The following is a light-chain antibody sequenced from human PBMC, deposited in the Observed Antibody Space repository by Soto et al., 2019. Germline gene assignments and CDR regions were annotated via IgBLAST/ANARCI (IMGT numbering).Light chain of an antibody. Sequence: EVAMSQSPATLSVSKGERATLSCRASESVSRNLAWYQQKPGQAPRLLIYDASTRATGIPDRFSGGGSGTEFTLTISSLQSEDFVVYYCQQYNSWPPITFGQGRLLEVK. CDR1: ESVSRN. J-gene: IGKJ5*01. V-gene: IGKV3-15*01. CDR2: DAS. CDR3: QQYNSWPPIT.